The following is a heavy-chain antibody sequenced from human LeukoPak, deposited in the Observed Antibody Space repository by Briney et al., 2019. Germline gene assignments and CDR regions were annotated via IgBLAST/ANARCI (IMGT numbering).Heavy chain of an antibody. J-gene: IGHJ5*02. V-gene: IGHV4-34*01. CDR3: ARLSRITMIVVVIKGWFDP. D-gene: IGHD3-22*01. CDR2: INHSGST. CDR1: GGSFSGYY. Sequence: SETLSLTCAVYGGSFSGYYWSWIRQPPGKGLEWIGEINHSGSTNYNPSLKSRVTISVDTSKNQFSLKLSSVTAADTAVYYCARLSRITMIVVVIKGWFDPWGQGTLVTVSS.